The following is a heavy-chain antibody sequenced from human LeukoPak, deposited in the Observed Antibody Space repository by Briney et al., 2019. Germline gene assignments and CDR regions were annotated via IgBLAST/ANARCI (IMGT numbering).Heavy chain of an antibody. CDR1: GGSISSYY. CDR2: IYYSGST. Sequence: IPSETLSLTCTVSGGSISSYYWSWIRQPPGKGLEWIGYIYYSGSTNYKPSLKSRVTISVDTSKNQFSLKLSSVTAADTAVYYCARGGYYGSGNDFRFDPWGQGTLATVSS. D-gene: IGHD3-10*01. V-gene: IGHV4-59*01. CDR3: ARGGYYGSGNDFRFDP. J-gene: IGHJ5*02.